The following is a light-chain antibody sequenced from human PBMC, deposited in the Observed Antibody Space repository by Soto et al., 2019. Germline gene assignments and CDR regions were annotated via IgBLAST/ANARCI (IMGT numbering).Light chain of an antibody. J-gene: IGLJ2*01. CDR3: AAWDDSFVV. CDR1: SSNIGSNY. V-gene: IGLV1-47*01. CDR2: RNN. Sequence: QSVLTQPPSASGTPGQRVTISCSGSSSNIGSNYVYWYQQLPGTAPKLLIYRNNQRPSGVPDRFSGSKSGTSASLAISGLRSEDEADYYCAAWDDSFVVFGGGTKLTV.